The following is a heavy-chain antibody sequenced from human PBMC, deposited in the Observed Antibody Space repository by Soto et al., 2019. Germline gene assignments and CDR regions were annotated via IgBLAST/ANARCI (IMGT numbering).Heavy chain of an antibody. CDR3: AKDGSRITIFGVVIGKHAFDI. CDR2: ISGSGGST. CDR1: GFTFSSYA. D-gene: IGHD3-3*01. J-gene: IGHJ3*02. Sequence: GGSLRLSCAASGFTFSSYAMSWVRQAPGKGLEWVSAISGSGGSTYYADSVKGRFTISRDNSKNTLYLQMNSLRAEDTAVYYCAKDGSRITIFGVVIGKHAFDIWGQGTMVTVSS. V-gene: IGHV3-23*01.